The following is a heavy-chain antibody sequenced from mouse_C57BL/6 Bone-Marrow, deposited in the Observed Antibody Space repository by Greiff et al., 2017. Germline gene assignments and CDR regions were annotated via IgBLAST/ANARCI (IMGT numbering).Heavy chain of an antibody. CDR2: IFPGRGST. CDR1: GYTFTGYW. J-gene: IGHJ3*01. D-gene: IGHD2-4*01. Sequence: QVQLQQSGAELMKPGASVKLSCKATGYTFTGYWIEWVKQRPGHGLEWIGVIFPGRGSTNYTAKFKGNATFTADTSSNTAYMQLSSLTTEDSAIYYGARRGYDYTWFAYWGQGTLVTVSA. CDR3: ARRGYDYTWFAY. V-gene: IGHV1-9*01.